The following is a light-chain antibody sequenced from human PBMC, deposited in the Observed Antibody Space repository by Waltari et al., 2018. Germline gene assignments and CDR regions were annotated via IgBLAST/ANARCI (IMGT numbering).Light chain of an antibody. CDR3: QQYGSSVLYT. CDR1: QSLTKRY. Sequence: VLTQSPGTLSLSQGERATLSCRASQSLTKRYLAWYQQKPGQAPRLLIYGASSRAAGIPDRVSGSGSGTDFTLTISRLEPEDFAVYYCQQYGSSVLYTFGQGTKLEIK. CDR2: GAS. J-gene: IGKJ2*01. V-gene: IGKV3-20*01.